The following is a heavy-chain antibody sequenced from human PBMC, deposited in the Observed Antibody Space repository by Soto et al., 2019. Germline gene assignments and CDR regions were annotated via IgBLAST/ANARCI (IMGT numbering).Heavy chain of an antibody. CDR2: IIPIFGTA. Sequence: ASVKVSCKASGGTFSSYAISWVRQAPGQGLEWMGGIIPIFGTANYAQKFQGRVTITADESTSTAYMELSSLRSEDTAVYYCARRPGYSYGPEYYYYGMDVWGQGTTVTVSS. CDR1: GGTFSSYA. J-gene: IGHJ6*02. CDR3: ARRPGYSYGPEYYYYGMDV. V-gene: IGHV1-69*13. D-gene: IGHD5-18*01.